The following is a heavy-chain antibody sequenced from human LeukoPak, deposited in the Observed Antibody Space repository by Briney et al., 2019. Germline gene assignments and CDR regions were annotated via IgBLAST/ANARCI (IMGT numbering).Heavy chain of an antibody. D-gene: IGHD2-21*02. V-gene: IGHV3-23*01. CDR1: GFTFNSYA. CDR2: ISGSGGSI. Sequence: GGSLRLPCTASGFTFNSYALSWVRQAPGKGLEWVSTISGSGGSIFYADSVKGRFTISRDNPRNTLYLQMNSLRAEDTAVYYCAKEPRHCGGDCFSLLDCWGQGTLVTVSS. CDR3: AKEPRHCGGDCFSLLDC. J-gene: IGHJ4*02.